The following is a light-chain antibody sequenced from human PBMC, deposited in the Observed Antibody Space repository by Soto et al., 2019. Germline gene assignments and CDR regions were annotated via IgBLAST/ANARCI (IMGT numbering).Light chain of an antibody. CDR1: TSDIGVYDY. J-gene: IGLJ2*01. CDR3: SSYAGSNNVI. V-gene: IGLV2-8*01. Sequence: QSALTQPPSASGSPGQSVTISCTGTTSDIGVYDYVSWCQHHPGRAPKLMIYELTKRPSGVPDRFSGSRSGNTASLTVSGLQAEDEADYYCSSYAGSNNVIFGGGTKLNVL. CDR2: ELT.